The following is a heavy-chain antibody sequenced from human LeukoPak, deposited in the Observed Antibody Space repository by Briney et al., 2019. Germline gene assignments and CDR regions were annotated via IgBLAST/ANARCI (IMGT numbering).Heavy chain of an antibody. CDR1: GVTLSSYS. D-gene: IGHD6-6*01. CDR2: IRSSSSYI. CDR3: ARDRRSSSSVWFDP. V-gene: IGHV3-21*01. Sequence: PGGSLRLSCAASGVTLSSYSMNWVRQARGEGLEWVSSIRSSSSYIYYGDSVKGRFTISRDNAKNSMYLQMNSLRAEDTAVYYCARDRRSSSSVWFDPWGQGTLVTVSS. J-gene: IGHJ5*02.